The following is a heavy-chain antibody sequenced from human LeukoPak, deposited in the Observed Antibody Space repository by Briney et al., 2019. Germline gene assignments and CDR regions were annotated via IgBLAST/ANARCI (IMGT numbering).Heavy chain of an antibody. J-gene: IGHJ4*02. CDR3: ARDHFAGTYSNHY. V-gene: IGHV1-2*06. Sequence: GASVKVSCKASGYTFTGYYIHWVRQAPGQGLEWMGRINPNSGGTSSAEKFQGRVTMTRDTSITTAYMELSRLTSDDTAVYYCARDHFAGTYSNHYWGQGTLVTVSS. D-gene: IGHD4-11*01. CDR2: INPNSGGT. CDR1: GYTFTGYY.